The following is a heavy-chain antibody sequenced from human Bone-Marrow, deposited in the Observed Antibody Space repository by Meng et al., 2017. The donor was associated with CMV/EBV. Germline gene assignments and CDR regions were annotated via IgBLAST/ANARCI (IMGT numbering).Heavy chain of an antibody. Sequence: GGSLRLSCAASGLTFSNYWVHWVRQAPGKGLVWVSRISSEGTTTTYADSVKGRFTISRDNAKNTLYLQMNSLRAEDTAVYYCARDYYDSSGYRNWFDPWGQGTLVTVSS. CDR3: ARDYYDSSGYRNWFDP. CDR1: GLTFSNYW. D-gene: IGHD3-22*01. J-gene: IGHJ5*02. V-gene: IGHV3-74*01. CDR2: ISSEGTTT.